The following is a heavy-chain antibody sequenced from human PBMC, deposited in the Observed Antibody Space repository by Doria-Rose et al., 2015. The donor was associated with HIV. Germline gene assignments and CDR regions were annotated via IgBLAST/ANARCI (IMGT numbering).Heavy chain of an antibody. CDR1: GVSLSSPGMG. D-gene: IGHD6-13*01. CDR3: ARIKSSRWYHKYYFDF. V-gene: IGHV2-26*01. J-gene: IGHJ4*02. Sequence: QITLKESGPVLVEPTETLTLTCTVSGVSLSSPGMGVSWIRQPPGKALEWLANIFSDDERSYKTSLKSRLTISRGTSKSQVVLTMTDMDPVDTATCYCARIKSSRWYHKYYFDFWGQGTLVIVSA. CDR2: IFSDDER.